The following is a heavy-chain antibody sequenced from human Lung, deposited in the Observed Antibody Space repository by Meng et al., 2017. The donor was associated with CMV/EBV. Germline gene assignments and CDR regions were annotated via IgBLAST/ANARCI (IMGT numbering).Heavy chain of an antibody. Sequence: SXKISXAASRFTFSGYARHWVRQAPGKGLEWVATISYDGRNEYYADSVKGRFTISRDNSKNTLYLQVNSPRPEDTAVYYCARVTRFLDWPLYGGIDYWGQGXLVTVSS. V-gene: IGHV3-30*04. CDR1: RFTFSGYA. D-gene: IGHD3/OR15-3a*01. CDR3: ARVTRFLDWPLYGGIDY. CDR2: ISYDGRNE. J-gene: IGHJ4*02.